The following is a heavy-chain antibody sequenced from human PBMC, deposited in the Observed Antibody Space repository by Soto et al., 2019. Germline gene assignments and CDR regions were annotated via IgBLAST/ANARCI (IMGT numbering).Heavy chain of an antibody. Sequence: QVQLQESGPGLVKPSQTLSLTCTVSGGSISSGGYYWSCIRQHPGKGLEWIGYIYYSGSTYYNPSLKTRVTISVDTSKNQFSLKLSSVTAADTAVYYCARSGYSYGPNPLLYWGQGTLVTVSS. CDR2: IYYSGST. V-gene: IGHV4-31*03. CDR3: ARSGYSYGPNPLLY. J-gene: IGHJ4*02. D-gene: IGHD5-18*01. CDR1: GGSISSGGYY.